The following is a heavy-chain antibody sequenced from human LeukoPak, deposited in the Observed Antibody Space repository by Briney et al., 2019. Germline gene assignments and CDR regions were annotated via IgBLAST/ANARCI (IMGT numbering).Heavy chain of an antibody. CDR1: GFTFSSYS. J-gene: IGHJ4*02. V-gene: IGHV3-48*01. CDR2: ISGTSSSI. D-gene: IGHD1-7*01. CDR3: AREGLELHYFDY. Sequence: PGGSLRLSCAASGFTFSSYSMNWVRQAPGKGLEWDSYISGTSSSIYHADSVKGRFTISRDNGKKSLYLQMNSLRAEDTAVYYCAREGLELHYFDYWGQGTLVTVSS.